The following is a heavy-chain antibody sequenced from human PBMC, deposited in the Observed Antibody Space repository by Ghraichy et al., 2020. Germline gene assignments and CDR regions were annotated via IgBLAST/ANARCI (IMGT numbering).Heavy chain of an antibody. D-gene: IGHD2-21*02. CDR1: GGTFSSYD. CDR3: AREAYCGGDCYSEIDY. CDR2: IIPLLAIA. J-gene: IGHJ4*02. Sequence: SVKVSCKASGGTFSSYDFNWMRQAPGQGLEWMGRIIPLLAIANYAQKFLGRLTGTADKSTSTAYMELSGLTSEDTAVYYCAREAYCGGDCYSEIDYWGQGTLVAVSS. V-gene: IGHV1-69*04.